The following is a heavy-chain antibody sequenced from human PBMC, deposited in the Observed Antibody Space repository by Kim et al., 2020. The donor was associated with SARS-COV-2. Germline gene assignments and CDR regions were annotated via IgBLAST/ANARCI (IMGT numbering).Heavy chain of an antibody. V-gene: IGHV1-46*01. CDR2: INPNGGNT. J-gene: IGHJ6*03. CDR1: GYIFIAFY. CDR3: ARDAANYYESSGDYAGRYYTDV. Sequence: ASVKVSCKASGYIFIAFYMHWVRQAPGQGLEWVGVINPNGGNTSFAQKFQGRVTMTRDTSTSTVYMELSSLRPEDTAVYYCARDAANYYESSGDYAGRYYTDVWGKGTTVTVSS. D-gene: IGHD3-22*01.